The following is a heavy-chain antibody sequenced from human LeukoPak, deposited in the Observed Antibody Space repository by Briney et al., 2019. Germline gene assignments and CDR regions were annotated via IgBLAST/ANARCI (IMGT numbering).Heavy chain of an antibody. CDR1: GFTFSSNW. CDR3: AREASLAVAGTPNY. J-gene: IGHJ4*02. V-gene: IGHV3-7*01. CDR2: IKQDGSEK. D-gene: IGHD6-19*01. Sequence: GGSLRLSCAASGFTFSSNWMSWARQAPGKGLEWVANIKQDGSEKYYVDSVKGRFTISRDNAKNSLYLQMNSLRAEDTAVYYCAREASLAVAGTPNYWGQGILVTVSS.